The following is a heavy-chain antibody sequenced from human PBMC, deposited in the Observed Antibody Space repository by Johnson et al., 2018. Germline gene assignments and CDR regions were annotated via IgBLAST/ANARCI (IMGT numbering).Heavy chain of an antibody. D-gene: IGHD6-19*01. CDR2: INSDGSSI. V-gene: IGHV3-74*02. CDR3: ARGAVAENDAFDI. J-gene: IGHJ3*02. Sequence: VQLVESGGGLVQPGGSLRLSCAASGLTFSSYWMHWVRQAPGKGLVWVSRINSDGSSISYADSVKGRFTISRDNAKYTLYLHMNSLRAEDRAVYYCARGAVAENDAFDIWGQGTMVTVSS. CDR1: GLTFSSYW.